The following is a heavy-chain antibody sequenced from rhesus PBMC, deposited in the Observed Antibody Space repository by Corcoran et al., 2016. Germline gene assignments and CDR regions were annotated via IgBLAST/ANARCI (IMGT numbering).Heavy chain of an antibody. J-gene: IGHJ4*01. CDR3: AGRSGGYCSGGVCYGFDY. V-gene: IGHV4-106*01. CDR1: GGSISDDYY. D-gene: IGHD2-8*01. CDR2: IYGSGGGT. Sequence: QVQLQESGPGLVKPSETLSLTCAVSGGSISDDYYWSWIRQPPGKGLGWIGYIYGSGGGTNYNPSLQNRVTISIDTSKNQFSLKLSSVTAADTAVYYCAGRSGGYCSGGVCYGFDYWGQGVLVTVSS.